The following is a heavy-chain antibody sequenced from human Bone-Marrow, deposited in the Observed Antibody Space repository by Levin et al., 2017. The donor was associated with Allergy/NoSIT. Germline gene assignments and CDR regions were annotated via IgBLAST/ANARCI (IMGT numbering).Heavy chain of an antibody. CDR3: ARLDGYYFDY. V-gene: IGHV4-31*03. CDR2: ISYRGTT. CDR1: GGSIRSAGYH. D-gene: IGHD3-9*01. Sequence: SQTLSLPCPVSGGSIRSAGYHWTWIRQSPGKGLEWIGYISYRGTTYYNPSLKSRLTMSLDTSEQRFSLNLNSVTAADTAIYYCARLDGYYFDYWGQGTLVTVSS. J-gene: IGHJ4*02.